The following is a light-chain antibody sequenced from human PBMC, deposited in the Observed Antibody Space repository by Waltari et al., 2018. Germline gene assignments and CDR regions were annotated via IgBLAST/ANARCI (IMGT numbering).Light chain of an antibody. Sequence: DIVMTQSPDSLAVSLGERATINCKSSQSVLYSYYNKNYLAWYQQKPGQPPKLLIYWASTRESGAPDRFSGSGSGTDFTLTISSLQAEDVAVYYCQQHYSTPPTFGQGTKLEIK. CDR3: QQHYSTPPT. CDR2: WAS. J-gene: IGKJ2*01. CDR1: QSVLYSYYNKNY. V-gene: IGKV4-1*01.